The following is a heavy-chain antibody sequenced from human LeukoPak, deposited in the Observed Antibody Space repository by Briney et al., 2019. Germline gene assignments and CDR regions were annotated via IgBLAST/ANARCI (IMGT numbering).Heavy chain of an antibody. CDR3: AREYYVSGSYTRPLDY. CDR1: GFTFSSYA. V-gene: IGHV3-30*04. Sequence: GGSLRLSCAASGFTFSSYAMHWVRQAPRKGLEWVAVISYDGSNKYYADSVKGRFTISRDYSKNTLYLQMSSLRAEDTAVYYCAREYYVSGSYTRPLDYWGQVTLVTVSS. CDR2: ISYDGSNK. J-gene: IGHJ4*02. D-gene: IGHD3-10*01.